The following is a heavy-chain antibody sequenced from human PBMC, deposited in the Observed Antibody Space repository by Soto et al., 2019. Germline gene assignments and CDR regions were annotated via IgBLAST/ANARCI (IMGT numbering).Heavy chain of an antibody. D-gene: IGHD2-15*01. J-gene: IGHJ4*02. CDR2: IYYSERA. Sequence: QVQLQESGPGLVKPSQTLSLTCTVSGGSISSGDFYWSWIRQPPGKGPEWIAYIYYSERAYYNPALESRVSISLDTSRNQFTLDLSSVTAPYTAVYYCGSNDGYCSRATCVPPHRIDFWGQGTLVTVSS. CDR1: GGSISSGDFY. V-gene: IGHV4-30-4*01. CDR3: GSNDGYCSRATCVPPHRIDF.